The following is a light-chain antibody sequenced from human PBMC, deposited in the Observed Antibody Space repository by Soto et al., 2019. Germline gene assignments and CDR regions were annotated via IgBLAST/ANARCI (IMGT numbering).Light chain of an antibody. CDR1: SGDIGGYHY. CDR2: EVT. J-gene: IGLJ2*01. CDR3: SSYTTNISPVV. V-gene: IGLV2-14*01. Sequence: QSVLTQPASVSGSPGQSITISCTGTSGDIGGYHYVSWYQQHPGKAPKLLISEVTNRPSGVSNRLSGSKSGNTASLTISGLQAEDDTDYYCSSYTTNISPVVFGGGTKHTVL.